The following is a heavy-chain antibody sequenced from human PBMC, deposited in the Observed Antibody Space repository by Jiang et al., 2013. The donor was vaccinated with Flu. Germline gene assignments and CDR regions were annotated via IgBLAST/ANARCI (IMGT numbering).Heavy chain of an antibody. V-gene: IGHV2-70*01. D-gene: IGHD3-10*01. CDR1: GFSLSTSGMC. J-gene: IGHJ5*02. Sequence: KPTQTLTLTCTFSGFSLSTSGMCVSWIRQPPGKALEWPALIDWDDDKYYSTSLKTRLTISKDTSKNQVVLTMTNMDPVDTATYYCARIRKVRGAGWFDPWGQGTLVTVSS. CDR3: ARIRKVRGAGWFDP. CDR2: IDWDDDK.